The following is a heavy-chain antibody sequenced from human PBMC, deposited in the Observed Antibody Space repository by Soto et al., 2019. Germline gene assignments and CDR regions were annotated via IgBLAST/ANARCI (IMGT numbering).Heavy chain of an antibody. CDR1: GGTFSSYA. CDR2: IIPIFGTA. J-gene: IGHJ6*02. V-gene: IGHV1-69*01. D-gene: IGHD3-10*01. Sequence: QVQLVQSGAEVKKPGSSVKVSCKASGGTFSSYAISWVRQAPGQGLEWMGGIIPIFGTANYAQKFQGRVTITADESTSTASMELSRLRSEDTAVYYCASLSITMVRGVGTYYYYGMDVWGQGTTVTVSS. CDR3: ASLSITMVRGVGTYYYYGMDV.